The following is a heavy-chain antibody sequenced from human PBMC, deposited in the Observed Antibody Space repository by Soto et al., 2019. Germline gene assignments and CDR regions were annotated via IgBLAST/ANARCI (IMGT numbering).Heavy chain of an antibody. J-gene: IGHJ4*02. V-gene: IGHV3-21*01. CDR2: ISSSSSYI. Sequence: APGKGLEWVSSISSSSSYIYYADSVKGRFTISRDNAKNSLYLQMNSLRAEDTAVYYCASALLWFGEWDYWGQGTLVTVSS. CDR3: ASALLWFGEWDY. D-gene: IGHD3-10*01.